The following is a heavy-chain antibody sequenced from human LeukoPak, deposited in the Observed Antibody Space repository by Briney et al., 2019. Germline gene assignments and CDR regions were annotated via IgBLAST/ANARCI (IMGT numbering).Heavy chain of an antibody. CDR2: IDPRSGGT. CDR1: GYTFTGYY. V-gene: IGHV1-2*02. CDR3: ASGWSSYYAFDY. J-gene: IGHJ4*02. D-gene: IGHD3-3*01. Sequence: GASVKVSCKTSGYTFTGYYLHWVRRAPGQGLEWMGWIDPRSGGTNYARKFQGRVTMTRDTSISTGYLKLSGLTSDDTALYYCASGWSSYYAFDYRGQGTLVTVSS.